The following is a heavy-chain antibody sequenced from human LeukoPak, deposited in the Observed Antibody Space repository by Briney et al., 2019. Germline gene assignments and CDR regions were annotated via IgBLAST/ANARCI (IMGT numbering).Heavy chain of an antibody. CDR1: GFTFSSDA. J-gene: IGHJ4*02. CDR2: ISGGGTTT. Sequence: GGSLRLSCVASGFTFSSDAMSWVRQAPGKGLEWVSTISGGGTTTYYSDSVKSRFTISRDNSKNTLFLQMNSLRAEDTAVYYCAKASTFGELNRPFDYWGQGTLVTVSS. D-gene: IGHD3-10*01. CDR3: AKASTFGELNRPFDY. V-gene: IGHV3-23*01.